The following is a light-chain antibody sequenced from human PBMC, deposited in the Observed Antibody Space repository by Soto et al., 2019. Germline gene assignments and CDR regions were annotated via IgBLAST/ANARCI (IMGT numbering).Light chain of an antibody. Sequence: EIVLTQSPGTLSLSPGERATLSCRASQSVSSSYLVWYQQKPGQAPRLLIYGASSRATGIPDRFSGSGTGSVFTLTFFSLDPEDFAVYYCQQYCSLSITFGQGTRLEIK. V-gene: IGKV3-20*01. CDR2: GAS. CDR1: QSVSSSY. J-gene: IGKJ5*01. CDR3: QQYCSLSIT.